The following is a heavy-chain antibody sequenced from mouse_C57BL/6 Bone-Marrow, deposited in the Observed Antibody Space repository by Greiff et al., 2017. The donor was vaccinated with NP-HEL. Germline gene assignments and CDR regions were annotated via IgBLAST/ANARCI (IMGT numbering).Heavy chain of an antibody. CDR3: ARRGGYYAFDY. Sequence: EVKLVESGGDLVKPGGSLKLSCAASGFTFSSYGMSWVRQTPDKRLEWVATISSGGSYTYYPDSVKGRFTISRDNAKNTLYLQMSSLKSEDTAMYYCARRGGYYAFDYWGQGTTLTVSS. CDR1: GFTFSSYG. CDR2: ISSGGSYT. J-gene: IGHJ2*01. V-gene: IGHV5-6*01. D-gene: IGHD2-3*01.